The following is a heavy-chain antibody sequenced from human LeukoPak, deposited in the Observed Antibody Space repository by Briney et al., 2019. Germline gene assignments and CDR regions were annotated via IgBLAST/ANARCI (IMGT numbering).Heavy chain of an antibody. J-gene: IGHJ4*02. D-gene: IGHD1-1*01. CDR3: ARGEGTGYFDY. CDR2: INHSGST. Sequence: ASETLSLTCAVYGGSFSGYYWSWIRQPPGKGLEWIGEINHSGSTNYNPSLKSRVTLSVDTSKNQFSLKLSSVTAADTAVYYCARGEGTGYFDYWSQGTLVTVSS. CDR1: GGSFSGYY. V-gene: IGHV4-34*01.